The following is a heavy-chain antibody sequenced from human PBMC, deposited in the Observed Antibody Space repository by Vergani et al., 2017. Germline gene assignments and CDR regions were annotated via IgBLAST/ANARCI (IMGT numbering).Heavy chain of an antibody. V-gene: IGHV3-21*01. D-gene: IGHD6-6*01. CDR2: ISSSSSYI. J-gene: IGHJ3*01. Sequence: EVQLVESGGGLVKPGGSLRLSCAASGFTFSSYSMNWVRQAPGKGLEWVSSISSSSSYIYYADSVKGRFTISRDNANNSLYLQMNSLIAEDTAVYYCTRLYSSSPDHAFAVWGQGTMVTVSS. CDR1: GFTFSSYS. CDR3: TRLYSSSPDHAFAV.